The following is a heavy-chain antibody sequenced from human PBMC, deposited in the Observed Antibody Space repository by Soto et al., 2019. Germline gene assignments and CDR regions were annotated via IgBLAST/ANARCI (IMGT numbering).Heavy chain of an antibody. J-gene: IGHJ4*01. V-gene: IGHV3-15*07. D-gene: IGHD3-22*01. CDR1: GFTFTNAW. CDR3: TTDSYSTIIIVRFDY. CDR2: IKSKTDGGTT. Sequence: EVQLVESGGGLVKPGGSLRLSCAASGFTFTNAWINWVRQAPGKGLEWVGRIKSKTDGGTTDYAEPVKGRFAISRDDSNNMVYMKMNSLKIEDTAVYYCTTDSYSTIIIVRFDYWGHGTLVNVSS.